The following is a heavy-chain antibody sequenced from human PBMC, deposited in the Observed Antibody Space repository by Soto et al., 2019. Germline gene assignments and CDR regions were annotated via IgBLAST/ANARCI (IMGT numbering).Heavy chain of an antibody. J-gene: IGHJ4*02. Sequence: EVQLVESGGGLVKPGGSLRLSCVASGFIFSNYNMNWVRLAPGKGLEWVSSISSDSTYTYYADSFKGRFTISRDNAENSLFLQMHSLRAEDTAVYYCARTRVGYSTGGTCDVEFWGQGSLVTVSS. CDR3: ARTRVGYSTGGTCDVEF. CDR1: GFIFSNYN. D-gene: IGHD2-8*02. V-gene: IGHV3-21*06. CDR2: ISSDSTYT.